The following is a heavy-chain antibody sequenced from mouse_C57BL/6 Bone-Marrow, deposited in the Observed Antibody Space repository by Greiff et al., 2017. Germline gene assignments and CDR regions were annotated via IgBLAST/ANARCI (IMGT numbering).Heavy chain of an antibody. CDR2: IDHSDSYT. V-gene: IGHV1-69*01. CDR3: ARSGDCDLDAMDD. J-gene: IGHJ4*01. D-gene: IGHD3-2*02. CDR1: GYTFTSYW. Sequence: LQQPEADLVLPGASVKLSCKASGYTFTSYWMHWVRQRPGQGLEWIGEIDHSDSYTNYIQKLKGNSTLTVDKSSSTAYMQLSSLTSEDSSVYYCARSGDCDLDAMDDWSKETSVTVSS.